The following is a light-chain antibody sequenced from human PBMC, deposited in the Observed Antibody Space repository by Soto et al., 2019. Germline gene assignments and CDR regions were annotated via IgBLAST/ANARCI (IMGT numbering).Light chain of an antibody. V-gene: IGLV2-14*01. J-gene: IGLJ1*01. CDR2: EVS. CDR1: SSDVGTSNY. CDR3: SSYTTSSTYV. Sequence: QSVLTQPASVSGSPGQSTTISCTGTSSDVGTSNYVSWYQQHPGRAPRLIIYEVSNRPSGVSNRFSGSKSGNTASLTISGLQAEDDADYYCSSYTTSSTYVFGPGTKVTVL.